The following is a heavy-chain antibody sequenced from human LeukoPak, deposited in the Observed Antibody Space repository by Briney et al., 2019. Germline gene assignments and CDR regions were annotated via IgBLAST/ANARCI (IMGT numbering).Heavy chain of an antibody. J-gene: IGHJ3*02. V-gene: IGHV4-30-4*08. Sequence: SETLSLTCTVSGGSISSGDYYWSWIRQPPGKGLEWIGYIYYSGSTYYNPSLKSRVTISVDTSKNQFSLKLSSVTAADTAVYYCARLIGVQNAFVIWGQGTMVTVSS. CDR2: IYYSGST. CDR3: ARLIGVQNAFVI. CDR1: GGSISSGDYY. D-gene: IGHD3-3*01.